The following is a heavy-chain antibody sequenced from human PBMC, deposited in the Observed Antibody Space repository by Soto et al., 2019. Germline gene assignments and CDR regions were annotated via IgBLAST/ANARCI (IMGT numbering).Heavy chain of an antibody. CDR3: AKALWGYCSSTSCYIDFDY. J-gene: IGHJ4*02. CDR2: ISYDGSNK. Sequence: LSLSCAASGFTFSSYGMHWVRQAPGKGLEWVAVISYDGSNKYYADSVKGRFTISRDNSKNTLYLQMNSLRAEDTAVYYCAKALWGYCSSTSCYIDFDYWGQGTLVTVSS. V-gene: IGHV3-30*18. CDR1: GFTFSSYG. D-gene: IGHD2-2*02.